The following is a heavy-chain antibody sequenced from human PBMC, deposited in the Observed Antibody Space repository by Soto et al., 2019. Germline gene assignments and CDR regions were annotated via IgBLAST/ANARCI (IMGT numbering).Heavy chain of an antibody. D-gene: IGHD1-1*01. CDR3: TTDPHSTGTKY. V-gene: IGHV3-15*01. CDR2: IKGKTEGGTI. J-gene: IGHJ4*02. CDR1: GFTFSSYS. Sequence: PGGSLRLSCAASGFTFSSYSMNWVRQAPGAGLEWVGLIKGKTEGGTIDYAAPVKARFTISRDASKNTLYLQMNSLKTEDTAVYYCTTDPHSTGTKYWGQGTLVTVSS.